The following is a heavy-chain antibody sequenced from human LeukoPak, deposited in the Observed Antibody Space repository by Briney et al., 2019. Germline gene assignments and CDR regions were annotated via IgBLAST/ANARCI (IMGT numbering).Heavy chain of an antibody. D-gene: IGHD7-27*01. CDR3: ARGHWGLDS. CDR1: GFTLSSYG. CDR2: ISYDGSNK. V-gene: IGHV3-30*03. Sequence: GGSLRLSCAASGFTLSSYGMHWVRQAPGKGLEWVAVISYDGSNKYYADSVKGRFTISRDNSKNTLYLQMNSLRAEDTAVYYCARGHWGLDSWGQGTLVSVSS. J-gene: IGHJ4*02.